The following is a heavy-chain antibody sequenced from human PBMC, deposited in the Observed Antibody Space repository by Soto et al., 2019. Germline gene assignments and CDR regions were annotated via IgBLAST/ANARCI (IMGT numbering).Heavy chain of an antibody. CDR1: GFTFNSYS. CDR3: ARGRPTGDSDYGMDV. Sequence: GGSLRLSCAASGFTFNSYSMNWVRQAPGKGLEWVSSISSSSTFIYDADSVKGRFSISRDNAKNSLFLQMNSLRAEDTAVYFCARGRPTGDSDYGMDVWGQGTTVTVSS. V-gene: IGHV3-21*01. D-gene: IGHD1-1*01. J-gene: IGHJ6*01. CDR2: ISSSSTFI.